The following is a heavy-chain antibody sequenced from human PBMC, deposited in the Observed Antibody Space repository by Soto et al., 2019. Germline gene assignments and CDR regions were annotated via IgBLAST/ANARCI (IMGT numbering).Heavy chain of an antibody. D-gene: IGHD3-3*01. J-gene: IGHJ6*02. CDR2: MNPNSGNT. V-gene: IGHV1-8*01. CDR3: ARVSITIFGVVIGYYGMDV. Sequence: ASVKVSCKASGYTFTSYDINWVRQATGQGLEWMGWMNPNSGNTGYAQKFQGRVTMTRNTSISTAYMELSSLRSDDTAVYYCARVSITIFGVVIGYYGMDVWGQGTTVTV. CDR1: GYTFTSYD.